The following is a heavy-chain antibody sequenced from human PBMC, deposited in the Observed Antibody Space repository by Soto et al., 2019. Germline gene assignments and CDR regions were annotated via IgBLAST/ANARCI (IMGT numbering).Heavy chain of an antibody. CDR1: GFTFGDYA. CDR3: TRARRYCSGGSCYSSYDY. D-gene: IGHD2-15*01. V-gene: IGHV3-49*03. J-gene: IGHJ4*02. Sequence: GGSLRLSCTASGFTFGDYAMSWFRQAPGKGLEWVGFIRSKAYGGTTEYAASVKGRFTISRDDSKSIAYLQMNSLKTEDTAVYYCTRARRYCSGGSCYSSYDYWGQGTLVTVSS. CDR2: IRSKAYGGTT.